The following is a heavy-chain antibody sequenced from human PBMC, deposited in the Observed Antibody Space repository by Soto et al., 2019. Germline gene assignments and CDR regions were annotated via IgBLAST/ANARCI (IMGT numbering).Heavy chain of an antibody. CDR3: AHYTTDTYFDV. Sequence: QITLKESSPTLVKPTQTLTLTCSFSGFSLYTGGVGVGWIRQPPGKALEWLALLYWDDTRRYNPSLKNTLTIAKDTSETRVVLKVTDMGPVDTGTYFCAHYTTDTYFDVW. CDR2: LYWDDTR. D-gene: IGHD1-1*01. CDR1: GFSLYTGGVG. J-gene: IGHJ3*01. V-gene: IGHV2-5*02.